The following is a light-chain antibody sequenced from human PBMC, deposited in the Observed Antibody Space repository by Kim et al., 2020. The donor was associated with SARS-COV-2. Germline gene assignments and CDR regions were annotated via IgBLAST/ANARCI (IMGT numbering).Light chain of an antibody. Sequence: GTRVTISCSRSHSNRGRNTVNWYHQHPGTAPQLLFYSSDQRPSGVPDPFSSSKSGTSASLAISGLQSEEEADYYCSARDDSLNGYVFGTGTKVTVL. CDR1: HSNRGRNT. V-gene: IGLV1-44*01. CDR3: SARDDSLNGYV. CDR2: SSD. J-gene: IGLJ1*01.